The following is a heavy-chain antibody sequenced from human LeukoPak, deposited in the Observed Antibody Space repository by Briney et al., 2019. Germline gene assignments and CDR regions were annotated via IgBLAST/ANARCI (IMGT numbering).Heavy chain of an antibody. J-gene: IGHJ6*03. D-gene: IGHD2-2*01. CDR1: GYTFTSYA. V-gene: IGHV7-4-1*02. CDR2: INTNTGNP. CDR3: ARSLFVVVPAAPTSDYYYYYMDV. Sequence: ASVKVSCKASGYTFTSYAMNWVRQAPGQGLEWMGWINTNTGNPTYAQGFTGRFVFSLDTSVSTAYLQISSLKAEDTAVYYCARSLFVVVPAAPTSDYYYYYMDVWGKGTTVTVSS.